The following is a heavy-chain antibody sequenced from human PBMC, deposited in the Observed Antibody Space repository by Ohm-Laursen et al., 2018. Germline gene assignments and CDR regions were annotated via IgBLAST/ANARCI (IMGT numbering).Heavy chain of an antibody. CDR1: GFTFSSSW. V-gene: IGHV3-7*01. Sequence: ETLSLTCAASGFTFSSSWMGWVRQAPGQGLEWVANIKQDGSEKYYVDSVKGRFTISRDNAKNLLYLQLNSPRVEDTAFYYCARASSRRAREGGMDVWGQGTMVTVSS. J-gene: IGHJ6*02. D-gene: IGHD6-6*01. CDR2: IKQDGSEK. CDR3: ARASSRRAREGGMDV.